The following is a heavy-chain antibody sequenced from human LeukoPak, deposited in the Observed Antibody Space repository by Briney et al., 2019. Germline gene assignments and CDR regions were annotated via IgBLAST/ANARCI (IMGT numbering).Heavy chain of an antibody. CDR3: ARTQSQSGSYRYYFGH. CDR1: GVSVGSAGYY. V-gene: IGHV4-61*08. J-gene: IGHJ4*02. Sequence: SETLSLTCTVSGVSVGSAGYYWSWIRQPPGGGREWIGYIYYISNTNYNPSLKSRVTMSLNPSGNQFSLKLNSVTAADTAMYYCARTQSQSGSYRYYFGHWGQGTLVTVSS. CDR2: IYYISNT. D-gene: IGHD1-26*01.